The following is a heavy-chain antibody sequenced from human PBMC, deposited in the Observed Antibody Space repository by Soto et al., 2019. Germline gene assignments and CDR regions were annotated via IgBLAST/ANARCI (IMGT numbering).Heavy chain of an antibody. V-gene: IGHV6-1*01. CDR2: TYYRSKWYN. CDR3: ARDTDDSSGYYFYDAFDI. D-gene: IGHD3-22*01. J-gene: IGHJ3*02. Sequence: PSQTLSLTCAISGDSVSSNSAAWNWIRQSPSRGLEWLGRTYYRSKWYNDYAVSVKSRITINSDTSKNQFSLQLNSVTPEDTAVYYCARDTDDSSGYYFYDAFDIWGQGTMVTLSS. CDR1: GDSVSSNSAA.